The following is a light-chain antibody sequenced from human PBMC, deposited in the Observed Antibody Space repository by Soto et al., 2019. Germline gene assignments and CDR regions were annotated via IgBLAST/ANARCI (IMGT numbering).Light chain of an antibody. CDR2: AAS. CDR1: QRITTY. J-gene: IGKJ1*01. V-gene: IGKV1-27*01. CDR3: QKYNSAPWT. Sequence: DIPMTQSPSSLSASVGDRVTITCRASQRITTYLAWYQQRPGKVPRLLIYAASTLQSGVPSRFSGSGSGTEFTLTISRLQPEDVATYYCQKYNSAPWTFGQGTRVEIK.